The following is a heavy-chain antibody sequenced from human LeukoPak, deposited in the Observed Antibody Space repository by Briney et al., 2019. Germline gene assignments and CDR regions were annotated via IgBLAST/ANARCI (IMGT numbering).Heavy chain of an antibody. CDR3: ATGTYYYDSSGPY. Sequence: GGSLRLSCAASGFTFSSYSMNWVRQAPGKGLEWVPYISSSSSTIYYADSVKGRFTISRDNAKNSLYLQMNSLRAEDTAVYYCATGTYYYDSSGPYWGQGTLVTVSS. J-gene: IGHJ4*02. CDR2: ISSSSSTI. D-gene: IGHD3-22*01. CDR1: GFTFSSYS. V-gene: IGHV3-48*04.